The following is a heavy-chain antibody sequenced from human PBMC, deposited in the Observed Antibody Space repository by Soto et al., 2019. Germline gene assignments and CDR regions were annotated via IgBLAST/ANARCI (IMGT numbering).Heavy chain of an antibody. J-gene: IGHJ4*02. V-gene: IGHV3-74*01. Sequence: VQLVESGGGLVQPGGSLRLSCAASGFTFSSYWMHWVRQAPGKGLVWVSRINSDGSSTSYADSVKGRFTISRDNAKNTLYLHMNSLRAEETAVYYCVRASLVVAAATREDYWGQGTLVTVSS. CDR1: GFTFSSYW. CDR3: VRASLVVAAATREDY. D-gene: IGHD2-15*01. CDR2: INSDGSST.